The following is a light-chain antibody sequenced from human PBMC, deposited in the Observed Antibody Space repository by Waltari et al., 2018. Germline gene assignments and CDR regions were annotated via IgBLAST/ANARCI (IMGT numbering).Light chain of an antibody. Sequence: QSALTQPPSASGSPGQSVAISCTGTSNDVGGYNYVSWYQQHPGKAPNLMIYEVNKRPSGVPDRFSGSKSGNTASLTVSGLQAEDEADYYCSSYAGSDIWVFGGGTRLTVL. V-gene: IGLV2-8*01. CDR3: SSYAGSDIWV. CDR1: SNDVGGYNY. J-gene: IGLJ3*02. CDR2: EVN.